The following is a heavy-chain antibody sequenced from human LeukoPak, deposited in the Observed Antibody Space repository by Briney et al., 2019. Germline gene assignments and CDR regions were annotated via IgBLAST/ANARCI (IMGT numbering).Heavy chain of an antibody. D-gene: IGHD6-25*01. CDR3: ARDSGGGNSYFDF. V-gene: IGHV3-33*01. CDR1: GFTFNNYG. Sequence: GGSLILSCATSGFTFNNYGMHWGRQAPGKGLEWVAVIWYDGGNQYFADSVKGRFTISRDNSKNTLDLQMNSLRAEDTAVYFCARDSGGGNSYFDFWGRGTLVTVSS. CDR2: IWYDGGNQ. J-gene: IGHJ4*02.